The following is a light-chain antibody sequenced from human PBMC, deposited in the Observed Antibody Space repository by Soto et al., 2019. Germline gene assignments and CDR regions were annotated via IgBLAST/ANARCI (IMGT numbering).Light chain of an antibody. J-gene: IGKJ5*01. CDR2: GAS. Sequence: EIVMTQSPATLSVSPGERATLSCRASQSVDSNLAWYQQKPGQAPRLLIYGASSRATGIPDRFSGSGSGTDFTLTISRLEPEDFAVYYCQQYGSSPQNTFGQGTRLEIK. CDR1: QSVDSN. CDR3: QQYGSSPQNT. V-gene: IGKV3-20*01.